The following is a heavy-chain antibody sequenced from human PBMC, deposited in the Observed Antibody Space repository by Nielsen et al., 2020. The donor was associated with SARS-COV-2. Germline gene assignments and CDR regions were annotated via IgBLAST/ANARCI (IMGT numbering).Heavy chain of an antibody. V-gene: IGHV3-9*01. J-gene: IGHJ4*02. CDR2: ISWNSGSI. D-gene: IGHD5-12*01. Sequence: GGSLRLSCAASGFTFDDYAMHWVRQAPGKGLEWVSGISWNSGSIGYADSVKGRFTISRDNAKNSLYLQMNSLRAEDTALYYCAKGFSGGGPFDYWGQGTLVTVSS. CDR1: GFTFDDYA. CDR3: AKGFSGGGPFDY.